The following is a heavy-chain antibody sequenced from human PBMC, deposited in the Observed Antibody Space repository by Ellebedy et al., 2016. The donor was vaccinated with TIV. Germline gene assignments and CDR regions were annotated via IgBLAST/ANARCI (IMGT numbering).Heavy chain of an antibody. Sequence: MPSETLSLTCTASGVSISSSSYYWTWLRPPQGQGLVWIVYVYYSGRTNYNPALKSRVTISVDTSKNQFSLKLTSVTAADTAVYYCARDRYSYGWGAFDYWGQGTLVTVSS. J-gene: IGHJ4*02. V-gene: IGHV4-61*01. CDR3: ARDRYSYGWGAFDY. CDR1: GVSISSSSYY. CDR2: VYYSGRT. D-gene: IGHD5-18*01.